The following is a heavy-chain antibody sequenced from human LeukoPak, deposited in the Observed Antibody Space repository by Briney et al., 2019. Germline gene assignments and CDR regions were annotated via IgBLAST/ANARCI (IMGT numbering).Heavy chain of an antibody. CDR2: IREDGGEK. D-gene: IGHD2-21*02. Sequence: GGSLRLSRAASGFTFSNSWMTWVRQAPGKGLEWVANIREDGGEKYYVDSVKGRFTTSRDNAKNSLYLQMNSLRAEDTAVYYCARINTAIFSSSDYWGQGTLVTVSS. J-gene: IGHJ4*02. CDR3: ARINTAIFSSSDY. V-gene: IGHV3-7*05. CDR1: GFTFSNSW.